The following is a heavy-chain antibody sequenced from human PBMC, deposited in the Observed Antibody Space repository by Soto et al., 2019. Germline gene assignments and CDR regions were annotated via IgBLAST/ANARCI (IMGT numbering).Heavy chain of an antibody. CDR2: IYYSGST. D-gene: IGHD3-3*01. J-gene: IGHJ4*02. CDR1: GGSISSGGYY. CDR3: ARAPDTIFSLYYFDY. Sequence: QVQLQESGPGLVKPSQTLSLTCTVSGGSISSGGYYWSWIRQHPGKGLEWIGNIYYSGSTYYNPSLKSRVTISVDTSKNQFSLKLSSVTAADTAVYYCARAPDTIFSLYYFDYWGQGTLVTVSS. V-gene: IGHV4-31*03.